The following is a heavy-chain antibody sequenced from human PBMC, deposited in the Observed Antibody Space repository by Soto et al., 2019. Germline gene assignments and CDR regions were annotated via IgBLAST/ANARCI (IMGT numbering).Heavy chain of an antibody. V-gene: IGHV1-24*01. CDR1: GYTLTELS. Sequence: ASVKVSCKVSGYTLTELSMHWARQAPGKGLEWMGGFDPEDADTIYAQKFQGRVTMTEDTSTNTAYMELSNLRSEDTAVYYCATLKSELEHSSNYFNYFDCRGQGTRVTVSS. D-gene: IGHD1-26*01. J-gene: IGHJ4*02. CDR2: FDPEDADT. CDR3: ATLKSELEHSSNYFNYFDC.